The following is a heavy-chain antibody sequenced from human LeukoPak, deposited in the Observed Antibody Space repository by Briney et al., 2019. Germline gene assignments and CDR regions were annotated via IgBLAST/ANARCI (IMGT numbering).Heavy chain of an antibody. D-gene: IGHD1-26*01. CDR2: ISSSSSTI. J-gene: IGHJ4*02. V-gene: IGHV3-48*01. CDR3: ARDKEGGFDY. Sequence: GGSLRLSCAASGFTFSSYSMNWVHQAPGKGLEWVSYISSSSSTIYYADSVKGRFTISRDNAKNSLYLQMNSLRAEDTAVYYCARDKEGGFDYWGQGTLVTVSS. CDR1: GFTFSSYS.